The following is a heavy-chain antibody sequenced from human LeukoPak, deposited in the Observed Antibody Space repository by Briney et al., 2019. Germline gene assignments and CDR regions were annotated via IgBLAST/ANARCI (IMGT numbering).Heavy chain of an antibody. CDR1: GFTLSSYS. CDR2: INNDGSIT. D-gene: IGHD2-2*01. CDR3: ARPVISCTSHSCYAFAFDI. V-gene: IGHV3-74*01. Sequence: GGSLRLSCAPSGFTLSSYSMNWVPQAPGEGLVWVSCINNDGSITRYTYSVKGRFTISRDNAKNTLYMQMNSLRVEDTAVYYCARPVISCTSHSCYAFAFDIWVQGTMVTVSS. J-gene: IGHJ3*02.